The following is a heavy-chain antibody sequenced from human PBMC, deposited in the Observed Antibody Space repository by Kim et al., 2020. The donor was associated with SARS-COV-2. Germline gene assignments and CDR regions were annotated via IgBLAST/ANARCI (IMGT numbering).Heavy chain of an antibody. J-gene: IGHJ6*02. CDR1: GGSISSSSYY. CDR2: IYYSGST. Sequence: SETLSLTCTVSGGSISSSSYYWGWIRQPPGKGLEWIGSIYYSGSTYYNPSLKSRVTISVDTSKNQFSLKLSSVTAADTAVYYCASMSRDYGDYLLIGDSDYYYYGMDVWGQGTTVTVSS. CDR3: ASMSRDYGDYLLIGDSDYYYYGMDV. D-gene: IGHD4-17*01. V-gene: IGHV4-39*01.